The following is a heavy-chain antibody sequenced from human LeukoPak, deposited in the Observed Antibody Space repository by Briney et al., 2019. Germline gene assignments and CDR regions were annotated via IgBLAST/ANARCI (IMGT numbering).Heavy chain of an antibody. CDR2: ISAYNGNT. D-gene: IGHD6-19*01. CDR3: ARGSGAVAGLQGDAFDI. CDR1: GYTFTSYG. J-gene: IGHJ3*02. Sequence: GASVKVSCKASGYTFTSYGISWVRQAPGQGLEWMGWISAYNGNTNYAQKLQGRVTLTTDTSTSTAYLELRSLRSADTAVYYCARGSGAVAGLQGDAFDIWGQGTMVTVSS. V-gene: IGHV1-18*01.